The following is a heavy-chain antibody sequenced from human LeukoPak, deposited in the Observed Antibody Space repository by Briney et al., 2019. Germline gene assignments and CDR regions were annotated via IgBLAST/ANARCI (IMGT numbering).Heavy chain of an antibody. CDR3: ARTVRGY. Sequence: GGSLRLSCAASGFTFSNYWMSWVRQAPGKGLEWVANIKEDGSEKYYVDSVKGRFTISRDNAKNSLYLQMNSLRAEDTAVYYCARTVRGYWGQGTLVTVSS. J-gene: IGHJ4*02. V-gene: IGHV3-7*02. CDR2: IKEDGSEK. CDR1: GFTFSNYW.